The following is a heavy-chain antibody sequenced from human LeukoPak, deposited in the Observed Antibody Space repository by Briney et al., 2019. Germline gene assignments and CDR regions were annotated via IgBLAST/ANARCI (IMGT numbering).Heavy chain of an antibody. CDR2: ISRDGKRE. CDR3: VRDRLSRAYCGHDCYSAAFDY. D-gene: IGHD2-21*02. V-gene: IGHV3-30*04. CDR1: GFNFYNYD. J-gene: IGHJ4*02. Sequence: PGRSLRPSCAASGFNFYNYDIQWVRQAPGKGLEWLATISRDGKREFYTDSLKGRFTISRDNSRNTLYLQMNSLRPEDTAVYYCVRDRLSRAYCGHDCYSAAFDYWGQGTLVTVSS.